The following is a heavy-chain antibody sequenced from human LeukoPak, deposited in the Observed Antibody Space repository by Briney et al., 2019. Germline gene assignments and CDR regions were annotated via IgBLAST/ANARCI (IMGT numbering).Heavy chain of an antibody. Sequence: SGGSLRLSCAASGFTVSSNYMSWVRQAPGKGLEWVSVIYSGGSTYYADSVKGRFTISRDNAKNSLYLQMNSLRAEDTALYHCARNNGMDVWGQGTTVIVSS. J-gene: IGHJ6*02. CDR1: GFTVSSNY. CDR3: ARNNGMDV. V-gene: IGHV3-53*01. CDR2: IYSGGST.